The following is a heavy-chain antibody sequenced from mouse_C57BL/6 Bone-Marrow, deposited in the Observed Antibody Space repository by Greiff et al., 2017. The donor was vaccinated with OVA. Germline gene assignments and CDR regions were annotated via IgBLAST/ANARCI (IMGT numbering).Heavy chain of an antibody. CDR2: INPNNGGT. CDR1: GYTFTDYY. Sequence: EVQLQQSGPELVKPGASVKISCKASGYTFTDYYMNWVKQSPGQSLEWIGDINPNNGGTGYNQKFQGKATLTVDKSSSTAYMELRSLTSEDSAVYYCSSGSSFDYYAMDDWGKGTTVTAAS. J-gene: IGHJ4*01. D-gene: IGHD1-1*01. V-gene: IGHV1-26*01. CDR3: SSGSSFDYYAMDD.